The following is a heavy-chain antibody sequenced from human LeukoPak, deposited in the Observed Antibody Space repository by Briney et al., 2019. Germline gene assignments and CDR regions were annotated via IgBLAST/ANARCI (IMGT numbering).Heavy chain of an antibody. Sequence: GRSLRPSCAASGFTFSSYCMHWVRQAPGKGLEWVAVIWYDGSNKYYADSVKGRFTISRDNSKNTLYLQMNSLRAEDTAVYYCARDLRRGGSGIAAYWGQGTLVTVSS. CDR3: ARDLRRGGSGIAAY. CDR2: IWYDGSNK. CDR1: GFTFSSYC. J-gene: IGHJ4*02. V-gene: IGHV3-33*01. D-gene: IGHD6-13*01.